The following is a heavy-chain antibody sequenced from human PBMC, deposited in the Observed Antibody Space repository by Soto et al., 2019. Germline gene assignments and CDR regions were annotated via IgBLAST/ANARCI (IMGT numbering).Heavy chain of an antibody. D-gene: IGHD3-16*01. CDR3: ARWKYSYADLPGDWFDS. J-gene: IGHJ5*01. CDR2: IYRGGST. V-gene: IGHV4-61*01. CDR1: GASLTSGSYY. Sequence: QVQLQESGPGLVRPSETLSLTCTVSGASLTSGSYYWSWVRQPPGKGLEWIAYIYRGGSTNYNPSLKSRATISVDTSKNQFSLRLTSVTPADTAMYYCARWKYSYADLPGDWFDSWGQGTLVTVSS.